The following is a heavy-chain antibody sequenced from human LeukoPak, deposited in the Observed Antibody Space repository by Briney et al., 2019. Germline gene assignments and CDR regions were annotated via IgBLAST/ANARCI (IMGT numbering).Heavy chain of an antibody. Sequence: SETLSLTCTVSGGSISSGDYYWSWIRQPPGKGLEWIGYIYYSGSTYYNPSLKSRVTISVDTSKNQFSLKLSSVTAADTAVYYCARDEPLYSGYDLRGEAFDIWGQGTMVTVSS. CDR3: ARDEPLYSGYDLRGEAFDI. V-gene: IGHV4-30-4*01. CDR2: IYYSGST. J-gene: IGHJ3*02. D-gene: IGHD5-12*01. CDR1: GGSISSGDYY.